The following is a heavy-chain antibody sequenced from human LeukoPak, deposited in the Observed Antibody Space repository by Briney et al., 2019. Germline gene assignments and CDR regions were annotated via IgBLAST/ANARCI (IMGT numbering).Heavy chain of an antibody. D-gene: IGHD3-3*01. Sequence: PSETLSLTCAVYGGSSSSYYWSWIRQPAGKGLEWIGRIYTTGFTNYHPSLKSRVTVSIDTSKNQFYLKLTSVTAADTAVYYCAREDYNFLWGQGTLVTVSS. CDR1: GGSSSSYY. CDR2: IYTTGFT. V-gene: IGHV4-4*07. CDR3: AREDYNFL. J-gene: IGHJ4*02.